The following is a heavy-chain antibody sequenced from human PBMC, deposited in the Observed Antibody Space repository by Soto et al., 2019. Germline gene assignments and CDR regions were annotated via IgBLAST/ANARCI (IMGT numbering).Heavy chain of an antibody. J-gene: IGHJ4*02. CDR2: IYYSGST. V-gene: IGHV4-59*01. CDR1: GGSISSYY. Sequence: LSLTCTVSGGSISSYYWSWIRQPPGKGLEWIGYIYYSGSTNYNPSLKSRVTISVDTSKNQFSLKLSSVTAADTAVYYCARDRAGTNRLDYWGQGTLVIVSS. D-gene: IGHD1-7*01. CDR3: ARDRAGTNRLDY.